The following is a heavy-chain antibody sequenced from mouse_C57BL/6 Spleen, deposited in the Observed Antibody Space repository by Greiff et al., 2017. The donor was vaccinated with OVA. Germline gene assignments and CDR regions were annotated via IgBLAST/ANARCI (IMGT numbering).Heavy chain of an antibody. CDR3: AGRLAGTEYFDV. D-gene: IGHD4-1*01. CDR2: IYPSNGGT. Sequence: QVQLQQSGTELVKPGASVKLSCKASGYTFTSYCMHWVKQRPGQGLEWIGYIYPSNGGTNYNEKFKSKATLTVDKSSSTAYMQLSSLTSEDSAVYYCAGRLAGTEYFDVWGKGTTVTVSS. CDR1: GYTFTSYC. V-gene: IGHV1-53*01. J-gene: IGHJ1*03.